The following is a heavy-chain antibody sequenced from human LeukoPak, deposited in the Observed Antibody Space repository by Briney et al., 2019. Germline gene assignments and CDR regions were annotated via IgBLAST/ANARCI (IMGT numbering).Heavy chain of an antibody. CDR2: ISSSGNTI. CDR3: AREGRTYGMDV. Sequence: GGSLRLSCAASGFTFSSYEMNWVRQAPGKGLEWVSYISSSGNTIYYADALKGRFSISRDNAKNSLYLQMNSLRAEDTAVYYCAREGRTYGMDVWGQGTTVTVS. J-gene: IGHJ6*02. V-gene: IGHV3-48*03. D-gene: IGHD2-15*01. CDR1: GFTFSSYE.